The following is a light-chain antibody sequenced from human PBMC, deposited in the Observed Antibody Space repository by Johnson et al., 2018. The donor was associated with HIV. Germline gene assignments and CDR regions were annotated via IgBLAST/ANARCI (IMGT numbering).Light chain of an antibody. CDR1: SSNIGNNY. V-gene: IGLV1-51*02. J-gene: IGLJ1*01. CDR2: ENN. CDR3: AAWDDSLNVHYV. Sequence: QSVLTQPPSVSAAPGQKVTISCSGSSSNIGNNYESWYQQLPGTAPKLLIYENNKRPSGIPDRFSGSKSGTSASLAISGLQAEDEADYYCAAWDDSLNVHYVFGTGTKVTVL.